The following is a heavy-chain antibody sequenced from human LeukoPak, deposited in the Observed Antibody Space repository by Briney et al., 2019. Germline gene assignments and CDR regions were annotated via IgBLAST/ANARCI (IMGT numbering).Heavy chain of an antibody. CDR1: GFTFSNYA. V-gene: IGHV3-23*01. Sequence: PGGFLRLSCAASGFTFSNYAMSWVRQAPGKGLEWVSGISGSGGSTYYADSVKGRFTISRDNSKNTLYLQMNSLRAEDTAIYYCAKTYSSSWYTFDYWGQGTLVTVSS. J-gene: IGHJ4*02. D-gene: IGHD6-13*01. CDR2: ISGSGGST. CDR3: AKTYSSSWYTFDY.